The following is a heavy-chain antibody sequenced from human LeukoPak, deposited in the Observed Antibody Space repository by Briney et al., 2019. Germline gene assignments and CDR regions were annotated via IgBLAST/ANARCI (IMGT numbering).Heavy chain of an antibody. D-gene: IGHD3-16*01. CDR3: ARDLIMITFGGGLDY. CDR1: GYTFTSYY. V-gene: IGHV1-46*03. Sequence: ASVKVSCKASGYTFTSYYMHWVRQAPGQGLEWMGIINPSGGSTSYAQKFQGRVTMTRDTFTSTVYMELSSLRSEDTAVYYCARDLIMITFGGGLDYWGQGTLVTVSS. CDR2: INPSGGST. J-gene: IGHJ4*02.